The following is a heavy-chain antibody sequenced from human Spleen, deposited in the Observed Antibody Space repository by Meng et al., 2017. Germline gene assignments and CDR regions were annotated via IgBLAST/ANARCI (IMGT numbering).Heavy chain of an antibody. CDR1: GGSFSDYY. V-gene: IGHV4-34*01. Sequence: GSLRLSCVVSGGSFSDYYWSWTRQPPGKGLEWIGEINHRGNTNYNSFLESRVTISVDTSQNSLSLKLSSVTAADTSVYYCAGGRSYYDSSGFDPWGQGTLVTVSS. J-gene: IGHJ5*02. CDR2: INHRGNT. D-gene: IGHD3-22*01. CDR3: AGGRSYYDSSGFDP.